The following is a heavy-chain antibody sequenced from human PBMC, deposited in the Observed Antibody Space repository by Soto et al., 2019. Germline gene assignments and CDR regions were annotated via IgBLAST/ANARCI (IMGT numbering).Heavy chain of an antibody. D-gene: IGHD3-10*01. CDR2: IYYSGST. CDR1: GGSISSSSYY. J-gene: IGHJ5*02. V-gene: IGHV4-39*01. Sequence: SETLSLTCTVSGGSISSSSYYWGWIRQPPGKGLEWIGSIYYSGSTYYNPSLKSRVTISVDTSKNQFSLKLSSVTAADTAVYYCARGVLGEFLVRWFDPWGQGTLVTVSS. CDR3: ARGVLGEFLVRWFDP.